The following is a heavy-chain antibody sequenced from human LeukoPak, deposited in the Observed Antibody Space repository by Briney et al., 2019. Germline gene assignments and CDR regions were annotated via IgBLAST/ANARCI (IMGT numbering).Heavy chain of an antibody. CDR3: ARDPGYSSPRGDY. Sequence: GASVKVSFKAAGYPFPYYFMHWVRPAPGQGLEWMGWINPNSGGTHHSQNFQGRVTMARETSISTAYMELSRLRSDDPAVYYCARDPGYSSPRGDYWGQGTLVTVSS. J-gene: IGHJ4*02. CDR2: INPNSGGT. CDR1: GYPFPYYF. D-gene: IGHD5-18*01. V-gene: IGHV1-2*02.